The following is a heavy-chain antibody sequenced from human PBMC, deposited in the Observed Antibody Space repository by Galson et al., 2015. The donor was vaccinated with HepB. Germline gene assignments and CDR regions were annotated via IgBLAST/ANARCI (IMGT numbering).Heavy chain of an antibody. V-gene: IGHV3-23*01. CDR2: LSASGGRT. D-gene: IGHD2-15*01. CDR1: GFTFSDDA. Sequence: SLRLSCAASGFTFSDDAMTWVRQAPGKGLEWVSALSASGGRTYYADSVTGRFTISRDTSKNTLFVQTNSLRADDTAVYYCVKVRVVGAVDAFDIWGPGTMVTVSS. J-gene: IGHJ3*02. CDR3: VKVRVVGAVDAFDI.